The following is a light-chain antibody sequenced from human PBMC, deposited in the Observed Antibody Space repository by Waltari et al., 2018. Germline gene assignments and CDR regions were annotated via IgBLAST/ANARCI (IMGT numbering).Light chain of an antibody. V-gene: IGLV1-47*01. CDR3: ATRDEGPTVV. CDR2: LTH. CDR1: LSHIGTHY. J-gene: IGLJ2*01. Sequence: QSVLTQPPSASGTPGQSVPISCSGSLSHIGTHYLYWYQQLPGTAPKLLIYLTHQRPSGVPDRFSASKSGTSASLAISGLRFEDEGDYYCATRDEGPTVVFGGGTKVTVL.